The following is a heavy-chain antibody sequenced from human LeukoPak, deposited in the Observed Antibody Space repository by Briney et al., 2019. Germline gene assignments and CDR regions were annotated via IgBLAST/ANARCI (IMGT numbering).Heavy chain of an antibody. Sequence: SETLSLTCTVSGGSISSHFWSWIRQPPGKGLEWIGSIYYSGSTYYNPSLKSRVTISVDTSKNQFSLKLSSVTAADTAVYYCASLPYYDSSGWGHYWGQGTLVTVSS. J-gene: IGHJ4*02. V-gene: IGHV4-59*05. CDR1: GGSISSHF. CDR2: IYYSGST. D-gene: IGHD3-22*01. CDR3: ASLPYYDSSGWGHY.